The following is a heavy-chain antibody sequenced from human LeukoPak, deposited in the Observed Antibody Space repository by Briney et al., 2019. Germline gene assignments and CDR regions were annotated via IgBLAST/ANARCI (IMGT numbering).Heavy chain of an antibody. V-gene: IGHV3-43D*03. Sequence: GESLRLSCAASGFTFDDYAMHWVRQASEKGLEWVSHITWDGGSTHYADSVEGRFTISRDNRENSLYLQMNSLRPEDTALYYCAKDRAPRGRGNYFYMDVWGKGTTVTVSS. D-gene: IGHD2/OR15-2a*01. CDR2: ITWDGGST. CDR3: AKDRAPRGRGNYFYMDV. CDR1: GFTFDDYA. J-gene: IGHJ6*03.